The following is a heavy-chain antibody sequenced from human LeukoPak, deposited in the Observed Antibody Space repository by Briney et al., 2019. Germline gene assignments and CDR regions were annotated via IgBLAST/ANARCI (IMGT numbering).Heavy chain of an antibody. Sequence: PGGSLRLSCAASGFTFSDYYMSWIRQAPGKGLEWVSYISSSGSTIYYADSVKGRFTISRDNAKNSLYLQMNSLRAEDTAVYYCARDRILWFGELLKSGYYYGMDVWGQGTTVTVSS. CDR1: GFTFSDYY. CDR3: ARDRILWFGELLKSGYYYGMDV. CDR2: ISSSGSTI. V-gene: IGHV3-11*01. J-gene: IGHJ6*02. D-gene: IGHD3-10*01.